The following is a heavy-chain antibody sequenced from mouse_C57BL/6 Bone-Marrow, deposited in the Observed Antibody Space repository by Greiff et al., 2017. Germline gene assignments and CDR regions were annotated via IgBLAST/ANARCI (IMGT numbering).Heavy chain of an antibody. Sequence: VQRVESGPGLVQPSQSLSITCTVSGFSLTSYGVHWVRQSPGKGLEWLGVIWSGGSTDYNAAFISRLSISKDNSKSQVFFKMNSLQADDTAIYYCARNYGTTVKGYAMDYWGQGTSVTVSS. J-gene: IGHJ4*01. CDR2: IWSGGST. CDR3: ARNYGTTVKGYAMDY. D-gene: IGHD1-1*01. CDR1: GFSLTSYG. V-gene: IGHV2-2*01.